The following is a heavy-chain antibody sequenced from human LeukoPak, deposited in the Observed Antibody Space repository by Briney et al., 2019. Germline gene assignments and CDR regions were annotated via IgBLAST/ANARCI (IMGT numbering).Heavy chain of an antibody. V-gene: IGHV3-64*01. D-gene: IGHD1-26*01. J-gene: IGHJ4*02. Sequence: GGSVRLYCAASGFTFSSYAMHWVRQAPGKGLEYVSAISSNGGSTYYANSVKGRFTISRDNSKNTLYLQMGSLRAEDMAVYYCARVYGGSYEDYWGQGTLVTVSS. CDR1: GFTFSSYA. CDR3: ARVYGGSYEDY. CDR2: ISSNGGST.